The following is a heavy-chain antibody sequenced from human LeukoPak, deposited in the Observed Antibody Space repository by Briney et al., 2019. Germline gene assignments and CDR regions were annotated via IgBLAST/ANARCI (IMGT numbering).Heavy chain of an antibody. V-gene: IGHV4-39*07. CDR1: GGSISSSSYY. CDR2: IYYSGST. J-gene: IGHJ5*02. Sequence: SETLSLTCTVSGGSISSSSYYWGWIRQPPGKGLEWIGSIYYSGSTYYNPSLKSRVTISVDTSKNQFSLKLSSVTAADTAVYFCARGPPFYDIFNSAGGGFDPWGQGTLVTVSS. D-gene: IGHD3-9*01. CDR3: ARGPPFYDIFNSAGGGFDP.